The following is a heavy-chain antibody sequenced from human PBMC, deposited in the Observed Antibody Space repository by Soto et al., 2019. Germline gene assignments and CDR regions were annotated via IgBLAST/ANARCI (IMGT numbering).Heavy chain of an antibody. Sequence: QVQLQESGPGLVKPSGTLSLTCAVSGGSISSSNWWSWVRQPPGKGLEWIGEIYHSGSTNYNPSLTGRVTISGDKSQHQFSLKLSSGTAAATAVYYFASRNIAAAGFDYWGQGTLVTVSS. CDR3: ASRNIAAAGFDY. CDR1: GGSISSSNW. D-gene: IGHD6-13*01. CDR2: IYHSGST. V-gene: IGHV4-4*02. J-gene: IGHJ4*02.